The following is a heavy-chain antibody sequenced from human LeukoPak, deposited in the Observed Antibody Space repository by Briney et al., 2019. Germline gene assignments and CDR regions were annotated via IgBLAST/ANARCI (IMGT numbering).Heavy chain of an antibody. D-gene: IGHD3-10*01. CDR3: ARDSGFGEFNDC. Sequence: GGSLRLSCAASGFTVSDNYMSWVRQAPGKGLEWVSVIYTGGSTYYADSVKGRFTISRDNSKNTLYLQMNSLRAEDTAVYYCARDSGFGEFNDCWGQGTLVTVSS. CDR1: GFTVSDNY. V-gene: IGHV3-66*01. CDR2: IYTGGST. J-gene: IGHJ4*02.